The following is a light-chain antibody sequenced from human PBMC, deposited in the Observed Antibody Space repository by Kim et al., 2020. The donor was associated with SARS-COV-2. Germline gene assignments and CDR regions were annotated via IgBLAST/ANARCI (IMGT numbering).Light chain of an antibody. CDR2: KVS. V-gene: IGKV2-30*01. J-gene: IGKJ3*01. CDR1: QSLAYSDGNIY. Sequence: PGSISCRSSQSLAYSDGNIYLNWFHQRPGQSPRRLIYKVSKRDSGVPDRFSVSGSGTDFTLQISSVEAEDVGVYYCMQGTHWPFTFGPGTKVDIK. CDR3: MQGTHWPFT.